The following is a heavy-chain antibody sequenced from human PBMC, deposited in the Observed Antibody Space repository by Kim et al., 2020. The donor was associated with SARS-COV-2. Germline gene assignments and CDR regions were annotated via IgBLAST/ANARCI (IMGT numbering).Heavy chain of an antibody. Sequence: GGSLRLSCAASGFTFSSYAMSWVRQAPGKGLEWVSAISGSGGSTYYADSVKGRFTISRDNSKNTLYLQMNSLRAEDTAVYYCAKGRYYYDSSAPDAFDIWGQGTMVTVSS. CDR1: GFTFSSYA. J-gene: IGHJ3*02. CDR2: ISGSGGST. V-gene: IGHV3-23*01. D-gene: IGHD3-22*01. CDR3: AKGRYYYDSSAPDAFDI.